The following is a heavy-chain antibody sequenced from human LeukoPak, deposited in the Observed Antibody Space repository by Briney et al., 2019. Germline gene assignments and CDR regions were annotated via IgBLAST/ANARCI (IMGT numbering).Heavy chain of an antibody. CDR1: GYSFADYC. J-gene: IGHJ5*02. Sequence: ASVKVSCKASGYSFADYCMHWGRQAPGQGLEWMGWIKPNSGDTRSAQKFQGRVTMTRDTSISTAYMELSSLRYDDTAVYYCATNILVRDIINWFDPWGQGTLVTVSS. CDR2: IKPNSGDT. D-gene: IGHD3-10*01. CDR3: ATNILVRDIINWFDP. V-gene: IGHV1-2*02.